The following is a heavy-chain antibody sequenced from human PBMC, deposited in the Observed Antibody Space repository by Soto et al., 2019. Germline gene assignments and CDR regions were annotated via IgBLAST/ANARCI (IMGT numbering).Heavy chain of an antibody. Sequence: ASVKVSCKASGYTFTSYYIHWVRQAPGQGLEWMGIINPSGGSTSYAQKFQGRFTISRDNAKNSLYLQMNSLRVEDTAVYYCARVRRGQLLSAFAGPFDIWGQGTMVTVSS. CDR3: ARVRRGQLLSAFAGPFDI. V-gene: IGHV1-46*01. CDR1: GYTFTSYY. D-gene: IGHD2-2*01. CDR2: INPSGGST. J-gene: IGHJ3*02.